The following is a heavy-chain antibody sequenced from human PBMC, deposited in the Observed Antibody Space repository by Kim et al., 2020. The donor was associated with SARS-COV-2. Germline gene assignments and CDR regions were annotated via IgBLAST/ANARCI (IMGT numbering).Heavy chain of an antibody. Sequence: GGSLRLSCAASGFNFSTSAMNWVRQAPGKGLEWVAIIGTSGNPMFYADSVKGRFAVSRDNSKNTLYLQMKSLRVEDTAVYYCVKGLGSWGRGTLVTV. D-gene: IGHD3-10*01. CDR1: GFNFSTSA. J-gene: IGHJ4*02. CDR2: IGTSGNPM. V-gene: IGHV3-23*01. CDR3: VKGLGS.